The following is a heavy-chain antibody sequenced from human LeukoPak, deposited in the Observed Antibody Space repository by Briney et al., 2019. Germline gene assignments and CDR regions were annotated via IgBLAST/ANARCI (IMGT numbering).Heavy chain of an antibody. V-gene: IGHV3-23*01. J-gene: IGHJ4*02. D-gene: IGHD3-22*01. Sequence: GGSLRLSCAASGFTFSSYAMSWVRQAPGKGLEWVSAISGSGGSTYYADSVKGRITISRDNSKNTLYLQMNSLSAEDTAVYYCAKENEYYYDSSGYSDYWGQGTLVTVSS. CDR3: AKENEYYYDSSGYSDY. CDR2: ISGSGGST. CDR1: GFTFSSYA.